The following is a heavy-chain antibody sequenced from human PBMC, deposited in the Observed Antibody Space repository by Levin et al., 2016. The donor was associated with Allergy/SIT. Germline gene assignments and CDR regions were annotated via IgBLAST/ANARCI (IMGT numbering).Heavy chain of an antibody. CDR3: ASDLGIAAAAVDY. J-gene: IGHJ4*02. V-gene: IGHV3-33*01. D-gene: IGHD6-13*01. CDR2: IWYDGSNK. Sequence: VRQAPGKGLEWVAVIWYDGSNKYYADSVKGRFTISRDNSKNTLYLQMNSLRAEDTAVYYCASDLGIAAAAVDYWGQGTLVTVSS.